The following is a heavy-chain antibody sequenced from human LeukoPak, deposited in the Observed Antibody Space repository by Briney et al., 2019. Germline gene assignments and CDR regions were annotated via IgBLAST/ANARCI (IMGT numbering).Heavy chain of an antibody. V-gene: IGHV1-18*01. Sequence: ASVKVSCKASGYTFTSYGISWVRQAPGQGLEWMGWISAYNGNTNYAQKLQGRVTMTTDTPTSTAYMELRSLRSDDTAVYYCAREAILEWLYYFDYWGQGTLVTVSS. CDR3: AREAILEWLYYFDY. CDR1: GYTFTSYG. D-gene: IGHD3-3*01. J-gene: IGHJ4*02. CDR2: ISAYNGNT.